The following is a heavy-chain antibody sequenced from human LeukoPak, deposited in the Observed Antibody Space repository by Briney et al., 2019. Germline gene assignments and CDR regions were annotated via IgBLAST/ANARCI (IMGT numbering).Heavy chain of an antibody. Sequence: SETLSLTCTVSGGSISSYYWSWIRQPPGKGLEWIGYIYYNGSTNYNPSLKSRVTISVDTSKNQFSLKLSSVTAADTAVYYCARAGRITIFGVPQHYYGMDVWGQGTTVTVSS. CDR2: IYYNGST. D-gene: IGHD3-3*01. CDR1: GGSISSYY. CDR3: ARAGRITIFGVPQHYYGMDV. V-gene: IGHV4-59*01. J-gene: IGHJ6*02.